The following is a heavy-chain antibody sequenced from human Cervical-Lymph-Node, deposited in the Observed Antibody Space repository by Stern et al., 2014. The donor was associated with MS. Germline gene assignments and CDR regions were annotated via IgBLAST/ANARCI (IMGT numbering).Heavy chain of an antibody. CDR2: VYYTGST. CDR1: GGSITSSSYY. Sequence: QVQLQESGPGLVKPSETLSLTCTVSGGSITSSSYYWGWIRQPPGRGLEYIGTVYYTGSTLYDPSLQSRVTISVDTSKNHIHLQLTSVTAADTAVYYCVRPDIMGTIWNWGQGTLVTVSS. D-gene: IGHD1-26*01. J-gene: IGHJ4*02. V-gene: IGHV4-39*02. CDR3: VRPDIMGTIWN.